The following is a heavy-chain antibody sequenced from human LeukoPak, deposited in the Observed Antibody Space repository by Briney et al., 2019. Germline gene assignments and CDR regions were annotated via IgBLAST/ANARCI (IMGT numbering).Heavy chain of an antibody. CDR1: GFTFSTYW. J-gene: IGHJ4*02. V-gene: IGHV3-7*01. Sequence: GGSLRLSCAASGFTFSTYWMSWVRQAPGKGLEWVANIKEDGSEKYYVDSVKGRFTISRDNAKNSLYLQMNGLRVEDTAVYYCAGLGGTVTWDYWGQGTLVTVSS. D-gene: IGHD4-17*01. CDR3: AGLGGTVTWDY. CDR2: IKEDGSEK.